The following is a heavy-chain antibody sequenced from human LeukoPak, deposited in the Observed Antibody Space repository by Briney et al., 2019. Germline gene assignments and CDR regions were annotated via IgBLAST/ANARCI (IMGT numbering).Heavy chain of an antibody. V-gene: IGHV1-18*03. CDR3: ARDDYDILTGPHYYYYGMDV. Sequence: GASVKVSCKPSGYTLTSYGISWVRQAPGQGLEWMGWISADNGNTNYAQILQGRVTMTTDTSTSTAYMELRSLRSDDMAVYYCARDDYDILTGPHYYYYGMDVWGQGTTVTVSS. CDR2: ISADNGNT. CDR1: GYTLTSYG. J-gene: IGHJ6*02. D-gene: IGHD3-9*01.